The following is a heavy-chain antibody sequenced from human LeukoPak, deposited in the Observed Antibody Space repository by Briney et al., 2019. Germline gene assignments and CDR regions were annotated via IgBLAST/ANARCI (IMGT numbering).Heavy chain of an antibody. Sequence: SETLSLTCTVSGGSISSGSYYWSWIRQPAGKGLEWIGRTYTSGSTNYNPSLKSRVTISVDTSKNQFSLKLSSVTAADTAVYYCARDREITIFGVGYYYGMDVWGQGTTVTVSS. D-gene: IGHD3-3*01. CDR2: TYTSGST. V-gene: IGHV4-61*02. CDR1: GGSISSGSYY. J-gene: IGHJ6*02. CDR3: ARDREITIFGVGYYYGMDV.